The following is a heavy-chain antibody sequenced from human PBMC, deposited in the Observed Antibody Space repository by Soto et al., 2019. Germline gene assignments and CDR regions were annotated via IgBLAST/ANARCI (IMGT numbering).Heavy chain of an antibody. CDR1: GGSISSSSYY. CDR2: IYYSGST. V-gene: IGHV4-39*01. Sequence: NPSETLSLTCTVSGGSISSSSYYWGWIRQPPGKGLEWIGSIYYSGSTYYNPSLKSRVTISVDTSKNQFSLKLSSVTAADTAVYYCASLAAYCSSTSCSTYYDFWSGLGRNYYYGMDVWGQGTTVTVSS. D-gene: IGHD2-2*01. J-gene: IGHJ6*02. CDR3: ASLAAYCSSTSCSTYYDFWSGLGRNYYYGMDV.